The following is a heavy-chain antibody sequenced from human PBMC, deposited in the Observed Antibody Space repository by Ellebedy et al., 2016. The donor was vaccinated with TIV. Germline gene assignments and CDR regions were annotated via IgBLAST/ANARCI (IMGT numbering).Heavy chain of an antibody. V-gene: IGHV3-48*02. CDR1: GFTFSTYS. Sequence: GGSLRLSCAASGFTFSTYSMNWVRQAPGKGLEWVAHISTGGSTTHYADSVKCRFTVSRDNVKNSLFLQMDRLRDEDSDVYYCTAFDYWGQGTRVTVSS. J-gene: IGHJ4*02. CDR2: ISTGGSTT. CDR3: TAFDY.